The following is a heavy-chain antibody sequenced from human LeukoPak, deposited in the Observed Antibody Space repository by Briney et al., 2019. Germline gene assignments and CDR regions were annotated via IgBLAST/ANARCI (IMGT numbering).Heavy chain of an antibody. V-gene: IGHV4-39*07. CDR2: IYYSGST. Sequence: SETLSLTCSVSGGSISSSSYYWGGIRQPPGKGLEWIGSIYYSGSTYYNSTLKSRVTISVDTSKNQFSLKLRSVTAADTAVYYCARVSSPDAPLWGQGTMVTVSS. J-gene: IGHJ3*01. CDR3: ARVSSPDAPL. CDR1: GGSISSSSYY. D-gene: IGHD1-14*01.